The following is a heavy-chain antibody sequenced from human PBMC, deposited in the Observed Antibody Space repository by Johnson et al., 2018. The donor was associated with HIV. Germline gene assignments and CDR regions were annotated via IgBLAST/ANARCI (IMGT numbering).Heavy chain of an antibody. CDR3: ARDPVQGYSYGPTHDAFDI. CDR2: ISYDGSNK. CDR1: GFTFRSSW. D-gene: IGHD5-18*01. V-gene: IGHV3-30-3*01. Sequence: QVQLVESGGGLVQPGGSLRLSCAASGFTFRSSWMHWVCQAPEKGLEWVAVISYDGSNKYYADSVKGRFTISRDNSKNTLYLQMNSLGAEDTAVYYCARDPVQGYSYGPTHDAFDIWGQGTMVTVSS. J-gene: IGHJ3*02.